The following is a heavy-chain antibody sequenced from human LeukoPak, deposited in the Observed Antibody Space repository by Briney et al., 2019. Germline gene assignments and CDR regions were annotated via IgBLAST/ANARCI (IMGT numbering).Heavy chain of an antibody. CDR1: GLTFSIYG. Sequence: GGSLRVSCAASGLTFSIYGMSWVRQAPGKGLEWISAISGSSGSIYYADSVKGRFTISRDNSKNTLYLQMNSLTAEDTAVYYCARYDYSHYVGYWGQGTLVTVSS. CDR2: ISGSSGSI. J-gene: IGHJ4*02. V-gene: IGHV3-23*01. D-gene: IGHD4-11*01. CDR3: ARYDYSHYVGY.